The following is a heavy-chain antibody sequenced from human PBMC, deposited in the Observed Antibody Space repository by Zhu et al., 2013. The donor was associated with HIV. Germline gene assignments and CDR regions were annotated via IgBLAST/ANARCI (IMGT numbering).Heavy chain of an antibody. CDR3: ARRPPVTTDYYYGMDV. V-gene: IGHV1-69*01. D-gene: IGHD4-17*01. CDR1: GGTFSSYA. CDR2: IIPIFGTA. Sequence: QVQLVQSGAEVKKPGSSVKVSCKASGGTFSSYAISWVRQAPGQGLEWMGGIIPIFGTANYAQKFQGRVTITADESTSTAYMELSSLRSEDTAVYYCARRPPVTTDYYYGMDVWGQGDPRSPSP. J-gene: IGHJ6*02.